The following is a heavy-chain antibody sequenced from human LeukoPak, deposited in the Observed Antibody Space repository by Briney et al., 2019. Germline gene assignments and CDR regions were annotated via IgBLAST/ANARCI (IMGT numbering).Heavy chain of an antibody. CDR1: GFSFSSYE. Sequence: GGSLRLSCAASGFSFSSYEMNWVRQAPGKGLEWVSYISGSGSTIYYADSVKGRFTISRDNAKNSLHLQMNSLRAEDTAVYYCARDLNGWYGRVDNWGQRTLVTVSS. CDR2: ISGSGSTI. D-gene: IGHD6-19*01. CDR3: ARDLNGWYGRVDN. J-gene: IGHJ4*02. V-gene: IGHV3-48*03.